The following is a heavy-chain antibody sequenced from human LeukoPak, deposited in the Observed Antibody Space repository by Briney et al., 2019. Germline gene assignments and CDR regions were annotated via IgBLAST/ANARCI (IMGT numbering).Heavy chain of an antibody. CDR2: MNPNSGNT. V-gene: IGHV1-8*01. Sequence: VSVKVSCKASGYTFTSYDINWVRQATGQGLEWMGWMNPNSGNTGYAQKFQGRVTMTRNTSISSAYMELSSLRSEDTAVYYCASRRVGSSSPRSFDYWGQGTLVTVSS. CDR3: ASRRVGSSSPRSFDY. D-gene: IGHD6-13*01. CDR1: GYTFTSYD. J-gene: IGHJ4*02.